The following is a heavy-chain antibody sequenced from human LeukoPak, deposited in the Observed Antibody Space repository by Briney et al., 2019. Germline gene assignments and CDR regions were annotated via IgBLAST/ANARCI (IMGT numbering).Heavy chain of an antibody. Sequence: SETLSLTCTVSGGSISSYYWSWIRQPPGKGLEWIGYIYYIGGTNYNPSLKSRVTISVDTSKNQFSLKLNSVTAADTAMYYCARGTLYSGWSYYFGYWGQGSQVTVSS. CDR2: IYYIGGT. D-gene: IGHD6-19*01. J-gene: IGHJ4*02. V-gene: IGHV4-59*12. CDR1: GGSISSYY. CDR3: ARGTLYSGWSYYFGY.